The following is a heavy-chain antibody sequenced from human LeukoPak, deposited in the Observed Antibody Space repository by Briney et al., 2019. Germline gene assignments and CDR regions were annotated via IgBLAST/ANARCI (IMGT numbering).Heavy chain of an antibody. J-gene: IGHJ5*02. CDR1: GFTFSSYS. CDR3: ARDLRRAVGLRYFDWLSPGHP. D-gene: IGHD3-9*01. CDR2: ISSSSSYI. Sequence: PGGSLRLSCAASGFTFSSYSMNWVRQAPGKGLEWVSSISSSSSYIYYADSVKGRFTISRDNSKNTLYLQMNSLRAEDTAVYYCARDLRRAVGLRYFDWLSPGHPWGQGTLVTVSS. V-gene: IGHV3-21*01.